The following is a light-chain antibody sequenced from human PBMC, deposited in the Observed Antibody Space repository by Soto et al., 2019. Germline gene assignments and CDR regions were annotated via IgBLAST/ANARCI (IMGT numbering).Light chain of an antibody. CDR3: QQYNNWIT. CDR1: QNVRSN. CDR2: GAS. V-gene: IGKV3-15*01. Sequence: EIVMTQSPATLSVSPGERVTLSCRASQNVRSNLAWYQQKPGQSPRLLIYGASTRATGIPARFSGSGSGAEFTLTISSLQSEDFAVYYCQQYNNWITFAQGTRLEIK. J-gene: IGKJ5*01.